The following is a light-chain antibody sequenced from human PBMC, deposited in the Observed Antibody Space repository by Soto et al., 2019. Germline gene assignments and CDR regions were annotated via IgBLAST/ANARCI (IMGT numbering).Light chain of an antibody. CDR1: QSISSW. Sequence: DIQMTQSPSTLSASVGDRVTITCRASQSISSWLAWYQQKPGKAPKLLIYDASSLESGVPSRFSGSGSGTEFTLTISSLQPDDFATYYCQQYPWTFGQGTNVEIK. CDR2: DAS. V-gene: IGKV1-5*01. CDR3: QQYPWT. J-gene: IGKJ1*01.